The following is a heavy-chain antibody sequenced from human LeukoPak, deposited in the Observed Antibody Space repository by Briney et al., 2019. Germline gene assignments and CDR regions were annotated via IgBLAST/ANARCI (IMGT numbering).Heavy chain of an antibody. D-gene: IGHD2-8*01. Sequence: QPGGSLRLSCAASGFTVSSNYMSWVRQAPGKGLEWVSTIYTGGDTYYADSVKGRFTISRDNSQNTLYLQMNSLRVEDTSVYYCTKGLWAGVSAARDWGQGTLVTVSS. CDR1: GFTVSSNY. CDR2: IYTGGDT. V-gene: IGHV3-66*01. J-gene: IGHJ4*02. CDR3: TKGLWAGVSAARD.